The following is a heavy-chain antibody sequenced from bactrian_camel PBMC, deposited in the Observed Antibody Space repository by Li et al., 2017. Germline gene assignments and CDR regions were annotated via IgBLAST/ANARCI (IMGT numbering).Heavy chain of an antibody. J-gene: IGHJ4*01. Sequence: VQLVESGGGSVQAGGSLSLSCKTSGVRFVNCEMGWYRQAPGKERELVSTISMDGTPTHADSVKGRFTITVSRDSAGDTVNLQMNSLKTEDTALYYCAAGDKDYLHPFYNWGRGTQVTVS. D-gene: IGHD4*01. CDR3: AAGDKDYLHPFYN. V-gene: IGHV3S53*01. CDR1: GVRFVNCE. CDR2: ISMDGTP.